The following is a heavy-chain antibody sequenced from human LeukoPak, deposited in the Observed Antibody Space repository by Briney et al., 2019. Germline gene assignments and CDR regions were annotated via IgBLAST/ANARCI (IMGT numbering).Heavy chain of an antibody. V-gene: IGHV3-30*01. CDR2: ISYDGSNK. D-gene: IGHD1-26*01. CDR1: GFTFSSYA. Sequence: PGGSLRLSCAASGFTFSSYAMHWVRQAPGKGLEWVAVISYDGSNKYYADSVKGRFTISRDNSKNTLYLQVNSLRAEDTAVYYCARDPVGALGYYFDYWGQGTLVTVSS. J-gene: IGHJ4*02. CDR3: ARDPVGALGYYFDY.